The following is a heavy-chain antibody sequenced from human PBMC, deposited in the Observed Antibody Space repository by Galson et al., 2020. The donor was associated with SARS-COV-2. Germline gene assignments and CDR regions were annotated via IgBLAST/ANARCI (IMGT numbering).Heavy chain of an antibody. CDR3: TREDWQGGY. J-gene: IGHJ4*02. Sequence: GGSLRLSCAVSGFTFKDYLMSWVRQAPGKGLEWVANIKRDGSERNYVDSVKGRFSISRDNAVDSLYLQMNSLRVEDTAVYYCTREDWQGGYWGQGTRVTVSS. D-gene: IGHD3-9*01. CDR1: GFTFKDYL. V-gene: IGHV3-7*01. CDR2: IKRDGSER.